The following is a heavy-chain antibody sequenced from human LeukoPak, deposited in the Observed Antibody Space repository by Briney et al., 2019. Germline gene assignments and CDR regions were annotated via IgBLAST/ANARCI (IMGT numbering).Heavy chain of an antibody. CDR2: ISSRSSYI. V-gene: IGHV3-21*01. D-gene: IGHD6-19*01. Sequence: KPGGYLRLSCAGSGFTFSRYNMNWFRQAPGKGLERVSSISSRSSYIFYADSVKGRFTISRDNAKNSLYLQMNSLGAEDTAVYYCARDAQWLVPEGYYYYMDVWGKGTTVTVSS. CDR3: ARDAQWLVPEGYYYYMDV. CDR1: GFTFSRYN. J-gene: IGHJ6*03.